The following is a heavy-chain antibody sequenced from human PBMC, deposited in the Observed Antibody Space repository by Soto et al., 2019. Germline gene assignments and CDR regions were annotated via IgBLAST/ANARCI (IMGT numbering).Heavy chain of an antibody. J-gene: IGHJ6*02. CDR3: ARVLGFGGMDV. V-gene: IGHV4-31*03. CDR1: GGPISSGGYY. D-gene: IGHD3-10*01. CDR2: IYYSGST. Sequence: SETLSLTCTVSGGPISSGGYYWSWIRQHPGKGLEWIGYIYYSGSTYYNPSLKSRVTISVDTSKNQFSLKLSSVTAADTAVYCCARVLGFGGMDVWGQGTTVTVSS.